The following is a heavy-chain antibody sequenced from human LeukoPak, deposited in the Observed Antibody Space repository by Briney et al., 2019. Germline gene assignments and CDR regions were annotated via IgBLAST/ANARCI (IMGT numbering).Heavy chain of an antibody. J-gene: IGHJ4*02. Sequence: SETLSLTCAVYGGAFSGYYWSWIRQPPGKGLEWIGEINHSGSTNYNPSLKSRVTISVDTSKNQFSLKRSSVTAADTAVYYCARGSTASDYWGQGTLVTVSS. CDR1: GGAFSGYY. CDR3: ARGSTASDY. D-gene: IGHD5-18*01. V-gene: IGHV4-34*01. CDR2: INHSGST.